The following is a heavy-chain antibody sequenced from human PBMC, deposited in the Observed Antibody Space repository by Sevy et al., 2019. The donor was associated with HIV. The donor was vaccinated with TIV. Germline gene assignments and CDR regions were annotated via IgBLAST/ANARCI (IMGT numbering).Heavy chain of an antibody. J-gene: IGHJ4*02. CDR3: ARPYCSGDDCYSELDY. D-gene: IGHD2-15*01. Sequence: GGSLRLSCAASGFNFRNYSMTWVRQAPGKGLDWVSYISSGSGTIHYADSVKDRVTISRDNAKNTLFLQMNSLSDEDTAIYYCARPYCSGDDCYSELDYWGQGILVTVSS. CDR2: ISSGSGTI. V-gene: IGHV3-48*02. CDR1: GFNFRNYS.